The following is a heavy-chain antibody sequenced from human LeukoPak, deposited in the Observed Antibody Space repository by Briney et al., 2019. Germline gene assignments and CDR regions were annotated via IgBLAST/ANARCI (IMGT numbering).Heavy chain of an antibody. CDR3: ARVMIAVAGTYYFDY. CDR1: GGSISSYY. V-gene: IGHV4-4*07. D-gene: IGHD6-19*01. Sequence: PSETLSLTCTVSGGSISSYYWSWIRQPAGKGLEWIGRIYTSGSTNYNPSLKSRVTMSVDTSKNQFSLKLSSVTAADTAVYYCARVMIAVAGTYYFDYWGQGTLVTVSS. CDR2: IYTSGST. J-gene: IGHJ4*02.